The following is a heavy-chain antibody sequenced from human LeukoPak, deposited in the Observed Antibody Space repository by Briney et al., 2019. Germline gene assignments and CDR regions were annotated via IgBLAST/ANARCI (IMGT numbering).Heavy chain of an antibody. D-gene: IGHD3-22*01. V-gene: IGHV3-23*01. J-gene: IGHJ5*02. Sequence: GGSLRLSCAASGFTFSNYAMSWVRQAPGKGLEWVSGISGGGGSTYYADSVKGRFTISRDNSKNTLYLQMNSLRAEDMAVYYCARGVGVTYYYDSSGQTWGQGTLVTVSS. CDR2: ISGGGGST. CDR1: GFTFSNYA. CDR3: ARGVGVTYYYDSSGQT.